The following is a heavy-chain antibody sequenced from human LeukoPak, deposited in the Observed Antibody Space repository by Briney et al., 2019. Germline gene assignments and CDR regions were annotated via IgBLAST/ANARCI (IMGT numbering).Heavy chain of an antibody. CDR2: ISYDGSNK. CDR1: GFTFSSYG. D-gene: IGHD3-10*01. Sequence: GSLRLSCAASGFTFSSYGMHWVRQAPGKGLEWVAVISYDGSNKYYADSVKGRFTISRDNSKNTLSLQMNSLRAEDTAVYYCVKDSVWFGEPNWFDTWGQGTLVTVSS. V-gene: IGHV3-30*18. CDR3: VKDSVWFGEPNWFDT. J-gene: IGHJ5*02.